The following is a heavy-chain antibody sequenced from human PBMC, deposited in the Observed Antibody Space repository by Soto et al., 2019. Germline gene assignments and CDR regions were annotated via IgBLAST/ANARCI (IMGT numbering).Heavy chain of an antibody. V-gene: IGHV5-10-1*04. CDR1: GYSFTSYW. D-gene: IGHD2-15*01. Sequence: GESLKISCKGSGYSFTSYWISWVRQMPGKGLEWMGRIDPSDSYTRYSPSFQGKVTISADKSITTAYLQWSSLKAADTAMYYCVRSGTSSGRFSDYWGQGTLVTVSS. CDR3: VRSGTSSGRFSDY. CDR2: IDPSDSYT. J-gene: IGHJ4*02.